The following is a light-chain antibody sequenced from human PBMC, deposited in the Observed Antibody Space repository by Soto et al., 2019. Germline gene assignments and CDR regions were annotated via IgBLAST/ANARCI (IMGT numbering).Light chain of an antibody. V-gene: IGLV2-11*01. CDR2: DVS. Sequence: QSALTQPRSVSGSPGQSVTISCTGTSSDVGGYNYVSWYQQHPRKAPKLMIYDVSKRPSGVPDRFSGSKSGNTASLTISGLQAEDDADYYCCSYAGSYTYVFGTGTKVTVL. CDR3: CSYAGSYTYV. J-gene: IGLJ1*01. CDR1: SSDVGGYNY.